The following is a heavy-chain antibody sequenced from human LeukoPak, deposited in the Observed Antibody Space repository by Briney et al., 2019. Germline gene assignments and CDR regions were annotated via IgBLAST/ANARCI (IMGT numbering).Heavy chain of an antibody. CDR3: ARDGHYYDSSGYYNYFAY. CDR2: INHSGST. Sequence: PSETLSLTCTVSGYSISSGYYWGWIRPPPGKGREWIGEINHSGSTNYNPSLKRRVTISVDTAKNQFSMKLSSVTAADTAVYYCARDGHYYDSSGYYNYFAYWGQGTLVTVSS. D-gene: IGHD3-22*01. V-gene: IGHV4-38-2*02. CDR1: GYSISSGYY. J-gene: IGHJ4*02.